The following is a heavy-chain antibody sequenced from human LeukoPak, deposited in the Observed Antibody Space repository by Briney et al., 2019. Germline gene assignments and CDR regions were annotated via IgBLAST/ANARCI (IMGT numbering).Heavy chain of an antibody. Sequence: SETLSLTCTVSGGSISSYYWSWIRQHPGKGLEWIGYIYYSGTTYYTPSLKSRITMSVDTSKNQFSLKLTSVTAADTAVYYCAIYSSSWNWFDPWGQGTLVTVSS. CDR1: GGSISSYY. V-gene: IGHV4-59*06. D-gene: IGHD6-13*01. CDR2: IYYSGTT. J-gene: IGHJ5*02. CDR3: AIYSSSWNWFDP.